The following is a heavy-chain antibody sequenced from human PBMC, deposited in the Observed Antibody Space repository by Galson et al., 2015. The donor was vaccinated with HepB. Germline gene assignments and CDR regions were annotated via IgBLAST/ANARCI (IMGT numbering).Heavy chain of an antibody. V-gene: IGHV3-23*01. D-gene: IGHD4-11*01. CDR2: ISGSGGKI. J-gene: IGHJ6*03. CDR1: GFTFSSYW. Sequence: SLRLSCAASGFTFSSYWMHWVRQAPGKGLEWVSSISGSGGKIYYADFVKGRFTISRDNSKNLVFLEMNSLRAEDTALYYCAKDRSLGDYSDMDVWGKGTTVTVSS. CDR3: AKDRSLGDYSDMDV.